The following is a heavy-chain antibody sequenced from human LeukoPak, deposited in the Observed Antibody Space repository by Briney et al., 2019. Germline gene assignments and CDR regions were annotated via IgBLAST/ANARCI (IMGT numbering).Heavy chain of an antibody. V-gene: IGHV1-2*02. D-gene: IGHD6-19*01. J-gene: IGHJ4*02. CDR3: ASGYSSGWAGDY. CDR2: INPNSGGT. CDR1: GYTFTAYY. Sequence: ASVKVSCKASGYTFTAYYLYWVRQAPGQGLEWMGWINPNSGGTNYVQKFQGRVTMTRDTSINTAYMELRRLRSDDTAVYYCASGYSSGWAGDYWGQGTLVTVSS.